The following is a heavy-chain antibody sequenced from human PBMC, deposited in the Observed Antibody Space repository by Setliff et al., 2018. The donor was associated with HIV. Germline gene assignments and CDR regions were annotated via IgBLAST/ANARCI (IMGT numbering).Heavy chain of an antibody. CDR2: IYYSGSA. J-gene: IGHJ4*02. CDR1: RDSIRNGAYY. D-gene: IGHD6-19*01. Sequence: SETLSLTCTVSRDSIRNGAYYWGWIRQPPGKGLEWIGSIYYSGSAYSNPSFKSRVTLSVDTSENQFSLRLSSVAAADTAVYFCARGGTVSADFDSWGQGTQVTVSS. CDR3: ARGGTVSADFDS. V-gene: IGHV4-39*07.